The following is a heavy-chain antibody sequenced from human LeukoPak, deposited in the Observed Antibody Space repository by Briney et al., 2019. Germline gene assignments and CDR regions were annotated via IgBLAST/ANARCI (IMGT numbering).Heavy chain of an antibody. Sequence: QPGGSLRLSCAASGFIFDDYGMSWVRQAPGKGLEWVSYISSSSSTIYYADSVKGRFTISRDNAKNSLYLQMNSLRAEDTAVYYCARGGMIVVVITTVDYWGQGTLVTVSS. CDR1: GFIFDDYG. CDR3: ARGGMIVVVITTVDY. V-gene: IGHV3-48*01. J-gene: IGHJ4*02. D-gene: IGHD3-22*01. CDR2: ISSSSSTI.